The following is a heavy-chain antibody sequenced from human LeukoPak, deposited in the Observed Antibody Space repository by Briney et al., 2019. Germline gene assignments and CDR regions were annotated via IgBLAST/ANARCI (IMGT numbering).Heavy chain of an antibody. CDR2: IVPIFGTA. J-gene: IGHJ6*03. Sequence: ASVKVSCKASGGTFSSYAISWVRQAPGQGLEWMGGIVPIFGTANYAQKFQGRVTITADESTSTAYMELSSLRSEDTAVYYCARVPYDQAQYYYYMDVWGKGTTVTVSS. CDR3: ARVPYDQAQYYYYMDV. CDR1: GGTFSSYA. V-gene: IGHV1-69*13. D-gene: IGHD1-1*01.